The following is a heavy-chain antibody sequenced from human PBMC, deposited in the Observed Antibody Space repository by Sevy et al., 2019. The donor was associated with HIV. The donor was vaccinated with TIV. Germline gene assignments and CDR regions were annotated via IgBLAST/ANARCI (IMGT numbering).Heavy chain of an antibody. D-gene: IGHD4-17*01. V-gene: IGHV4-61*01. Sequence: SETLSLTCTVSGGSVSSGSYYWSWIRQPPGKGLEWIGYIYYSGSTNYNPSLKSRVTISVDTSKNQFSLKLSSVTAADTAVYYCARGWERYGDYRFDYWGQGTLVTVSS. J-gene: IGHJ4*02. CDR3: ARGWERYGDYRFDY. CDR2: IYYSGST. CDR1: GGSVSSGSYY.